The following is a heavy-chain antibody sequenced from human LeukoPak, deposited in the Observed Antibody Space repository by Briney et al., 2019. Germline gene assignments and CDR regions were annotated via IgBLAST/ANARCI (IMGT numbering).Heavy chain of an antibody. D-gene: IGHD3-3*01. CDR3: ARAPPYYDFWSGYEGGGYFDY. CDR2: IKQDGSEK. J-gene: IGHJ4*02. V-gene: IGHV3-7*03. Sequence: GGSLRLSCTASGFTFSSYWMSWVRQAPEKGLEWVANIKQDGSEKYYVDSVKGRFTISRDNAKNSLYLQMNSLRAEDTAVYYCARAPPYYDFWSGYEGGGYFDYWGQGTLVTVSS. CDR1: GFTFSSYW.